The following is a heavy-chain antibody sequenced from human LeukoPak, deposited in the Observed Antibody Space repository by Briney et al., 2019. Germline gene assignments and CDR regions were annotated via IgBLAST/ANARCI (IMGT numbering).Heavy chain of an antibody. J-gene: IGHJ3*02. D-gene: IGHD5-18*01. Sequence: GGSLRLSCAASGFTFSSYSMNWVRQAPGKGLEWVSSISSGSSYIYYADSMKGRFTISRDNAKNSLYLQMNSLRAEDTAVYYCAKPTLWSSGRDAFDIWGQGTMVTVSS. CDR3: AKPTLWSSGRDAFDI. V-gene: IGHV3-21*01. CDR1: GFTFSSYS. CDR2: ISSGSSYI.